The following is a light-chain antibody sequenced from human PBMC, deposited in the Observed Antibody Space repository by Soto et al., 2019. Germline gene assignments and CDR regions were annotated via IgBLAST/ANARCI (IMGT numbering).Light chain of an antibody. CDR3: QQYGSSPIT. CDR1: QSITSSY. V-gene: IGKV3-20*01. CDR2: GSS. J-gene: IGKJ5*01. Sequence: EIVLTQSPGTLSLSPGERATLSCRASQSITSSYLAWYQQKPGQAPRLLIYGSSSRATGIPDRFSGSGSGTDYTLTISRLEPEDFAVYYCQQYGSSPITFGQGTRLEIK.